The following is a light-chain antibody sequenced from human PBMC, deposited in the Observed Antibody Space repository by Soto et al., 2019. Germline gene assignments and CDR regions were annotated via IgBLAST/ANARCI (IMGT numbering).Light chain of an antibody. V-gene: IGKV1-5*03. CDR2: KAS. J-gene: IGKJ1*01. CDR1: QTISSW. Sequence: DIQMTQSPSTLSGSVGDRVTITCRASQTISSWLAWYQQKPGKAPKLLIYKASTLKSGVPSRFSGSGSGTEITLTISSXQPDDFATYYCQHYNSYSDAFGQGTKVDIK. CDR3: QHYNSYSDA.